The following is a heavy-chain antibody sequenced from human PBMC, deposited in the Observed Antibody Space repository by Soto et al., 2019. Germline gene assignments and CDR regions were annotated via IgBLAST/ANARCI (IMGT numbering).Heavy chain of an antibody. J-gene: IGHJ3*02. Sequence: SETLSLTCAVYGGSFSGYYWSWIRQPPGKGLEWIGYIYYSGSTNYNPSLKSRVTISVDTSKNQFSLKLSSVTAADTAVYYCARGSSAFDIWGQGTMVTVSS. CDR1: GGSFSGYY. CDR2: IYYSGST. V-gene: IGHV4-59*01. CDR3: ARGSSAFDI.